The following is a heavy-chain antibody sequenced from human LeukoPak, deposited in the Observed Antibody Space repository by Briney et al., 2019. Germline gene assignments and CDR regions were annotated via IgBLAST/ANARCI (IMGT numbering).Heavy chain of an antibody. CDR3: ARDKGHAAAASLYYFEY. CDR2: IIPILGIA. J-gene: IGHJ4*02. V-gene: IGHV1-69*04. D-gene: IGHD6-13*01. CDR1: GCTFSSYA. Sequence: SVKVSCKASGCTFSSYAISWVRQAPGQGLEWMGRIIPILGIANYAQKFQGRVTITADKSTRTAYMELSSLRSEDTAVYYCARDKGHAAAASLYYFEYWGQGTLVTVSS.